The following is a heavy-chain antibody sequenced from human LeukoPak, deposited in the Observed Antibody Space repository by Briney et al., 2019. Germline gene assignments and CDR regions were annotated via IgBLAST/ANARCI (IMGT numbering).Heavy chain of an antibody. V-gene: IGHV3-11*05. CDR3: ARDLSYDSGDY. CDR2: ISSSSSYT. CDR1: GFTFSDYY. Sequence: PGGSLRLSCAASGFTFSDYYMSWIRQAPGKGLEWVSYISSSSSYTNYADSVKGRFTISRDNAKNSLYLQMNGLRAEDTAVYYCARDLSYDSGDYWGQGTLVTVSS. D-gene: IGHD3-22*01. J-gene: IGHJ4*02.